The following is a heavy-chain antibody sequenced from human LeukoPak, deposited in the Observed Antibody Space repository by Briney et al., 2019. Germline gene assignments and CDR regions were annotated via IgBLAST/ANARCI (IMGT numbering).Heavy chain of an antibody. CDR2: INAGNGNT. Sequence: GASVKVSCKASGYTFTSYAMHWVRQAPGQRLEWMGWINAGNGNTKYSQKLQGRVTMTTDTSTSTAYMELRGLRSDDTAVYYCARDHYDFWSGYLGPLLFDYWGQGTLVTVSS. J-gene: IGHJ4*02. CDR1: GYTFTSYA. V-gene: IGHV1-3*01. CDR3: ARDHYDFWSGYLGPLLFDY. D-gene: IGHD3-3*01.